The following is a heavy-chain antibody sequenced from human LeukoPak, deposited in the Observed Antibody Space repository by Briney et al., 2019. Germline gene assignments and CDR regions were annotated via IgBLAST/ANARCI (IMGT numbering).Heavy chain of an antibody. J-gene: IGHJ4*02. V-gene: IGHV3-23*01. D-gene: IGHD3-10*01. CDR1: GFMFTDHA. Sequence: GXXRLSCAASGFMFTDHALSWVRQAPGKGLEWVSSISGSGTTTYYAESVRGRFTISRDNSKNTVYLQMNSLRADDTALYYCARVLTLWFGALDYWGQGRMVSV. CDR2: ISGSGTTT. CDR3: ARVLTLWFGALDY.